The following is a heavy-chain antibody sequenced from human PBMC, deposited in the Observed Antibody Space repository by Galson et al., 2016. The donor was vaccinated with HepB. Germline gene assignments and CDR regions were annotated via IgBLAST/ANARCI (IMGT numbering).Heavy chain of an antibody. CDR2: ISYDGSNE. V-gene: IGHV3-30*18. J-gene: IGHJ6*02. CDR3: AKEPEYSNYMDV. D-gene: IGHD6-6*01. Sequence: SLRLSCAGSGFAFSDYGIHWVRQAPGKGLEWVAAISYDGSNENYADSVKGRFTTSRDNSKNTVYLEMNSLRAEDTAVYYCAKEPEYSNYMDVWGQGTRVTVSS. CDR1: GFAFSDYG.